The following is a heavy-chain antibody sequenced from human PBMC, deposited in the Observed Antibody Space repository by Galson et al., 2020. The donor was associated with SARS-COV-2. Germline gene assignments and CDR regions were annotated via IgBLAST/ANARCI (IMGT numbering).Heavy chain of an antibody. CDR3: AKFAGPYCSGGSCYSSYFDY. J-gene: IGHJ4*02. D-gene: IGHD2-15*01. CDR2: ISYDGSNK. CDR1: GFTFSSYG. Sequence: TGGSLRLSCAASGFTFSSYGMHWVRQAPGKGLEWVAVISYDGSNKYYADSVKGRFTISRDNSKNTLYLQMNSLRAEDTAVYYCAKFAGPYCSGGSCYSSYFDYWGQGTLVTVSS. V-gene: IGHV3-30*18.